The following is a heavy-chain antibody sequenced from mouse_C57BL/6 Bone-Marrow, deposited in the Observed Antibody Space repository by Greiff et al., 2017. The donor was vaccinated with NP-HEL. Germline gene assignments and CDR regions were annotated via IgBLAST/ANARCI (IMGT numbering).Heavy chain of an antibody. CDR2: ISYDGSH. CDR3: AKLPWFAY. Sequence: EVQLQESGPGLVKPSQSLSLTCSVTGYSITSGYYWNWIRQFPGNKLEWMGYISYDGSHNYNPSLKNRISITRDTSKNQFFLKLNSVTTEDTATYYCAKLPWFAYWGQGTLVTVSA. V-gene: IGHV3-6*01. CDR1: GYSITSGYY. J-gene: IGHJ3*01.